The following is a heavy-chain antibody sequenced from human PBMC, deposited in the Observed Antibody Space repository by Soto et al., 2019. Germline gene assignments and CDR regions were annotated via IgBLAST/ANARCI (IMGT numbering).Heavy chain of an antibody. D-gene: IGHD2-2*01. CDR3: ARVIPGAEAWFDP. CDR2: ISAYTDDP. V-gene: IGHV1-18*01. J-gene: IGHJ5*02. CDR1: GHTFTNFG. Sequence: VSCKASGHTFTNFGVTWVRQAPGQGLEWMGWISAYTDDPNYAQKFQGRVTMTIDTSTSTAYLDLRSLTSDDTAVYYCARVIPGAEAWFDPWGQGTLVTVSS.